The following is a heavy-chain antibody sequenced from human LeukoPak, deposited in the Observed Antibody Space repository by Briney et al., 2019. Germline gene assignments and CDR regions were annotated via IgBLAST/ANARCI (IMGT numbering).Heavy chain of an antibody. Sequence: PSETLSLTCTVSGGSISSSSYYWGWIRQPPGKGLEWIGSIYYSGSTYYNPSLKSRVTISVDTSKNQFSLKLSSVTAADTAAYYCSHGGSGWNPGNYYYYYMDVWGKGTTVTISS. J-gene: IGHJ6*03. CDR2: IYYSGST. CDR3: SHGGSGWNPGNYYYYYMDV. D-gene: IGHD6-19*01. V-gene: IGHV4-39*01. CDR1: GGSISSSSYY.